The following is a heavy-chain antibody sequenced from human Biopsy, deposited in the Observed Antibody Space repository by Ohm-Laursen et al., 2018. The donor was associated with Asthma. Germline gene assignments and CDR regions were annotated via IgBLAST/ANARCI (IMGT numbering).Heavy chain of an antibody. V-gene: IGHV4-59*07. D-gene: IGHD6-13*01. Sequence: PSDTLSLTCAVSPGSINDYYWNWIRQFPGKGLEWIGYVHSSGSTRFNPSLKSRVTVSVDTSVDQVPLKLSSVSAADTAIYYCARATSTWSQSGPHFFDHWGPGTLVTVSS. CDR1: PGSINDYY. J-gene: IGHJ5*02. CDR3: ARATSTWSQSGPHFFDH. CDR2: VHSSGST.